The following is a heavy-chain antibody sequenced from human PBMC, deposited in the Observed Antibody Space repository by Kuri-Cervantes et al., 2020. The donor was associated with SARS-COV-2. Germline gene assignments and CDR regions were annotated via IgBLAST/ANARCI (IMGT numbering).Heavy chain of an antibody. D-gene: IGHD3-10*01. CDR3: IVYGSGYNWFDP. CDR2: FDPEDGET. Sequence: ASVKVSCKVSGYTLTELSMHWVRQAPGKGLEWMGGFDPEDGETIYAQKFQGRVTMTEDTSTDTAYMELSSLRSEDTAVYYCIVYGSGYNWFDPWGQGTLVTVSS. CDR1: GYTLTELS. J-gene: IGHJ5*02. V-gene: IGHV1-24*01.